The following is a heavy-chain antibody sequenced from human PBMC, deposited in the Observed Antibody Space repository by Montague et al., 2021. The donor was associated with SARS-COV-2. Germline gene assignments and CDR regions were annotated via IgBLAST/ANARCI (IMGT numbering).Heavy chain of an antibody. Sequence: VKPTQTLTLTCTFSGFSLSTRGMRASWIRQPPGKALEWLARMDWDDEKFYSTSLKTRLSISKDTSKNQVVLTMTNMDRVDTATYYCALESYECHANYMKIYWGQGTLVTVSS. CDR1: GFSLSTRGMR. CDR3: ALESYECHANYMKIY. D-gene: IGHD4/OR15-4a*01. CDR2: MDWDDEK. V-gene: IGHV2-70*04. J-gene: IGHJ4*02.